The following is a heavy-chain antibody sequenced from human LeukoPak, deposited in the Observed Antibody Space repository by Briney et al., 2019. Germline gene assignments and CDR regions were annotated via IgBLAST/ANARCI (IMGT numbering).Heavy chain of an antibody. D-gene: IGHD5-12*01. CDR1: GFTLSSYE. V-gene: IGHV3-48*03. CDR3: ARDRSGYDYYYYYYMDV. Sequence: GGSLRLSCAASGFTLSSYEMNWVRQAPGKGVEWVSYISSSGSTIYYADSVKGRFTISRDNAKNSLYLQMNSLRAEDTAVYYCARDRSGYDYYYYYYMDVWGKGTTVTVSS. CDR2: ISSSGSTI. J-gene: IGHJ6*03.